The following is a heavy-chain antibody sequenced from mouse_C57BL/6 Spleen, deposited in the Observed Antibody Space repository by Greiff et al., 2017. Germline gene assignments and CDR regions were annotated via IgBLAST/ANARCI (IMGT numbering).Heavy chain of an antibody. CDR2: FDPENGGI. CDR1: GFTITDDY. J-gene: IGHJ2*01. Sequence: EVQLQQSGAELVRPGASVKLSCTASGFTITDDYMHWVKQRPEQGLEWIGWFDPENGGIEYTSKFQGKATLTADKSSNTAYLQLRSLTSEYTAVYYCTTATTVGLDYWGQGTTLTVSS. D-gene: IGHD1-1*01. CDR3: TTATTVGLDY. V-gene: IGHV14-4*01.